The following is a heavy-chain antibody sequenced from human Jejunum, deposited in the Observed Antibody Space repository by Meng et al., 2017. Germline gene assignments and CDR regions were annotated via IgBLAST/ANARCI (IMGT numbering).Heavy chain of an antibody. J-gene: IGHJ5*02. Sequence: QLQVQESGPGLVKPSETLSLTCTVSGGSISSSSYYWGWIRQPPGKGLEWIGTMYHHGSTYYNPSLKSRVTISVDTSKNQFSLKLSSVTAADTAVYYCARPHTSAWGQGTLVTVSS. CDR2: MYHHGST. V-gene: IGHV4-39*01. CDR1: GGSISSSSYY. CDR3: ARPHTSA. D-gene: IGHD2-21*01.